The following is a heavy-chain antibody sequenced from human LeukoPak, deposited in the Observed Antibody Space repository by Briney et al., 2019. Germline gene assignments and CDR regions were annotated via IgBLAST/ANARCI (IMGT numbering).Heavy chain of an antibody. CDR3: ARVRYGGNPMGY. D-gene: IGHD4-23*01. J-gene: IGHJ4*02. CDR2: INPNSGGT. CDR1: GYTFTVYY. V-gene: IGHV1-2*02. Sequence: ASVKVSFKASGYTFTVYYMHWVRQAPGQGLEWMGWINPNSGGTNYAQKFQGRVTMTRDTSISTAYMELSRLRSDDTAVYYCARVRYGGNPMGYWGQGTLVTVSS.